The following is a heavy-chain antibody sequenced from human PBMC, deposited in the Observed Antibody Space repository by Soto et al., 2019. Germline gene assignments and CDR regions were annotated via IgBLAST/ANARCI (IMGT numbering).Heavy chain of an antibody. V-gene: IGHV1-69*12. CDR2: IIPSFGTA. CDR1: GGTFSSYA. J-gene: IGHJ6*02. CDR3: AREGPLYCTNGVCYSDYSYGMDV. Sequence: QVQLVQSGAEVKKPGSSVKVSCKASGGTFSSYAISCVRQAPGQGLEWMGGIIPSFGTANYAQKFQGRVTTTADESTSTAYMELSSLRSEDAAVYYCAREGPLYCTNGVCYSDYSYGMDVWGQGTTVTVSS. D-gene: IGHD2-8*01.